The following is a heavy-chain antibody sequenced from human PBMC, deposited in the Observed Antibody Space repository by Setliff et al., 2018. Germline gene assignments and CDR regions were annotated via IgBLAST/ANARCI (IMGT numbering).Heavy chain of an antibody. D-gene: IGHD3-22*01. CDR2: ISHSGSA. V-gene: IGHV4-38-2*01. CDR1: GYSISSGNY. CDR3: ARVAGSGYLDRCFDP. J-gene: IGHJ5*02. Sequence: LSLTCAVSGYSISSGNYWGWIRQPPGKGLEWIGSISHSGSAYYNPSLKSRVTISLDMSKNQFSLKLSSVTAADTAVYYCARVAGSGYLDRCFDPWGQGTLVTVSS.